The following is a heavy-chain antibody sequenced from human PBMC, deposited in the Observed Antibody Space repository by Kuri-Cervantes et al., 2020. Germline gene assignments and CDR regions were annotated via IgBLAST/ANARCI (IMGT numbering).Heavy chain of an antibody. V-gene: IGHV3-11*04. J-gene: IGHJ4*02. CDR2: ISSSGSTI. Sequence: GESLKISCAASGFTFSDYYMSWIRQAPGKGLEWVSYISSSGSTIYYADSVKGRFTISRDNAKNSLYLQMNSLRAEDTAVYYCARVYYDILTGYYVELDYWGQGTLVTVSS. CDR3: ARVYYDILTGYYVELDY. CDR1: GFTFSDYY. D-gene: IGHD3-9*01.